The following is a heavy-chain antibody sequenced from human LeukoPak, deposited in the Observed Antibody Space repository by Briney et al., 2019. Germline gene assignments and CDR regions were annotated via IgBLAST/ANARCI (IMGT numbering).Heavy chain of an antibody. J-gene: IGHJ4*02. CDR2: IYYSGST. Sequence: SETLSLTXTVSGGSISRYYWSWIGQPPGKGLEWIGYIYYSGSTNYNPSLKSRVTMSVDTSKNQFSLKLSPVTAADTAVYYCARDNGSGYYYDYWGQGTLVTVSS. CDR1: GGSISRYY. D-gene: IGHD3-22*01. CDR3: ARDNGSGYYYDY. V-gene: IGHV4-59*01.